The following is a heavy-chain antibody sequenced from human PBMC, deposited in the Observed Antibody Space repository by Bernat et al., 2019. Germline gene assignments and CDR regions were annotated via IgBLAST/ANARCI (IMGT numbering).Heavy chain of an antibody. Sequence: EVQLVESGGGLVQPGGSLRLSRAASGFTFSSYWMSWVRQAPGKGLEWVANIKQDGSEKYYVDSVKGRFTISRDNAKNSLYLQMNSLRAEDTAVYYCARLRFGYCSGGSCYHWSYWYFDLWGRGTLVTVSS. V-gene: IGHV3-7*01. CDR3: ARLRFGYCSGGSCYHWSYWYFDL. D-gene: IGHD2-15*01. CDR2: IKQDGSEK. CDR1: GFTFSSYW. J-gene: IGHJ2*01.